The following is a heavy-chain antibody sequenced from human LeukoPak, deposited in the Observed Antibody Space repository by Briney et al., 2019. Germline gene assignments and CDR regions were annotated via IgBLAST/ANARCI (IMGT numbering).Heavy chain of an antibody. CDR1: GFTFSSYG. V-gene: IGHV3-33*01. CDR3: ARMGFYDILTGYLDY. CDR2: IWYDGSNK. J-gene: IGHJ4*02. D-gene: IGHD3-9*01. Sequence: GGSLRLSCAASGFTFSSYGMHWVRQAPGKGLEWVAVIWYDGSNKYYADSVKGRFTISRDNSKNTLYLQMNSLRAEDTAVYYYARMGFYDILTGYLDYWGQGTLVTVSS.